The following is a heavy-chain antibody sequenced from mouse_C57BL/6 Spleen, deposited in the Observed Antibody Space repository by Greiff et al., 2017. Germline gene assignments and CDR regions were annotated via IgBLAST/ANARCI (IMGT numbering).Heavy chain of an antibody. CDR2: ISDGGSYT. CDR3: ARENGNYPYYFDY. V-gene: IGHV5-4*01. D-gene: IGHD2-1*01. J-gene: IGHJ2*01. Sequence: EVQLVESGGGLVKPGGSLKLSCAASGFTFSSYAMSWVRQTPEKRLEWVATISDGGSYTYYPDNVKGRFTISGDNAKNNLYLQMSHLKSEDTAMYYCARENGNYPYYFDYWGQGTTLTVSS. CDR1: GFTFSSYA.